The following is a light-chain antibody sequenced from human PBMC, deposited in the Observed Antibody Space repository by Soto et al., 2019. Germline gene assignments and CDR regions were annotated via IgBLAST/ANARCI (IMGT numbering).Light chain of an antibody. CDR2: GNS. CDR1: SSNIGAGYD. CDR3: QSYDSSLSGVV. Sequence: QSVLTQPPSVSGAPGQRVTISCTGSSSNIGAGYDVHWYQQLPGTAPKLLIYGNSNRPSGVPHRFSGSKSGTSAPLAITGLQAEDEADYYCQSYDSSLSGVVFGRGTKVTVL. J-gene: IGLJ2*01. V-gene: IGLV1-40*01.